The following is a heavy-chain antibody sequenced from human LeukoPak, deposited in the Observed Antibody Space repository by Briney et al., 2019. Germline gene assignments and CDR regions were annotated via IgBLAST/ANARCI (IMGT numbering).Heavy chain of an antibody. CDR2: IYSGGST. D-gene: IGHD3-22*01. CDR1: GFTVSSNY. CDR3: ARDHYYYDSSGYPMYYFDY. Sequence: GGSLRLSCAASGFTVSSNYMSWVRQAPGKGLEWVSVIYSGGSTYYADSVKGRFTISRDNSKNTLYLQMNSLRAEDTAVYYCARDHYYYDSSGYPMYYFDYWGQGTLVTVSS. V-gene: IGHV3-66*01. J-gene: IGHJ4*02.